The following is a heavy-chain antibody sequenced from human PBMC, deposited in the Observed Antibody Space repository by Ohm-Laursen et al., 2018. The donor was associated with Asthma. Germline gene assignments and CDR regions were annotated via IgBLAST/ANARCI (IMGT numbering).Heavy chain of an antibody. D-gene: IGHD2-15*01. J-gene: IGHJ5*02. Sequence: ASVKVSCKASGYTFTDYDINWVRQAPGHGLEWMGWLNPSSGTTDYAQKFQGRVSMTRNTSLKTAYMELSSLRSADTAVYYCARGGKHCSGGSCFSGWFDPWGQGTQVSVSS. CDR1: GYTFTDYD. CDR2: LNPSSGTT. CDR3: ARGGKHCSGGSCFSGWFDP. V-gene: IGHV1-8*01.